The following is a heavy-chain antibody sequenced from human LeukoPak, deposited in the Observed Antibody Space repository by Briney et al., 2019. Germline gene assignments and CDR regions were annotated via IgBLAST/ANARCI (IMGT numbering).Heavy chain of an antibody. CDR1: GFTSSSHW. J-gene: IGHJ3*02. V-gene: IGHV3-7*01. Sequence: GGSLRLSCAASGFTSSSHWMNWVRQAPGKGLEWVANIKADGSEKYYVDSVKGRFTISRDNAKNSLYLQMNSLRAEDTAVYYCARGALSAFDIWGQGTMVTVSS. CDR2: IKADGSEK. CDR3: ARGALSAFDI.